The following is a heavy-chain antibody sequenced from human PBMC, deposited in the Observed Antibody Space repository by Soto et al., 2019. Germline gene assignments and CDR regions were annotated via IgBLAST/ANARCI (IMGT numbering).Heavy chain of an antibody. V-gene: IGHV1-2*02. J-gene: IGHJ4*02. CDR3: ARDHGWWSFDY. CDR1: GYTFTGLY. D-gene: IGHD2-8*02. CDR2: INPNSGGT. Sequence: ASVKVSCRASGYTFTGLYIHWVRLAPGQGLEWMGWINPNSGGTNYAEKFQGRVTMTRDTSISTAYMELSSLRSDDTAVYYCARDHGWWSFDYWGQGALVTVSS.